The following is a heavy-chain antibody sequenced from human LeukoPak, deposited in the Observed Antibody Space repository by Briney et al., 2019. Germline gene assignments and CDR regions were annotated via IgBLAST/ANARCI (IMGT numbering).Heavy chain of an antibody. CDR3: ARERGGGYIVVVPAALDY. CDR1: GFTFDDYG. Sequence: GGSLRLSCAASGFTFDDYGMSWVRQAPGKGLEWVSGINWNGGSTGYADSVKGRFTISRDNAKNSLYLQMNSLRAEGTALYYCARERGGGYIVVVPAALDYWGQGTLVTVSS. CDR2: INWNGGST. D-gene: IGHD2-2*01. V-gene: IGHV3-20*04. J-gene: IGHJ4*02.